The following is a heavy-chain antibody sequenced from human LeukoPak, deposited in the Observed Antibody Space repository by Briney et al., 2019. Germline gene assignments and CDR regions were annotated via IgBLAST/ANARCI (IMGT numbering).Heavy chain of an antibody. CDR3: AKDMTTRGAFDI. D-gene: IGHD1-1*01. CDR2: IGGTGRA. Sequence: PGGSLRLSCAASGFAFSSYVINWVHQAPGKGLEWVSAIGGTGRAYYADPVKGRFTISRDNSKNTVFLQMNSLRAEDTAIFYCAKDMTTRGAFDIWGQGTMVTVSS. CDR1: GFAFSSYV. J-gene: IGHJ3*02. V-gene: IGHV3-23*01.